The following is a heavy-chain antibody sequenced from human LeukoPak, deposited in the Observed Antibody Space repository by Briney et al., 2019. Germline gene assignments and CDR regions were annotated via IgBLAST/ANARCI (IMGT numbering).Heavy chain of an antibody. Sequence: PAQTLSLTCAAYGGSFSGYYWSWIRQPPGKGLEWIGEINHSGSTNYNPSLKSRVPISVDTSKNQFSLKLSSVTAADTAVYYCARSPYGSGSYSWFDPWGQGTLVTVSS. CDR2: INHSGST. CDR3: ARSPYGSGSYSWFDP. J-gene: IGHJ5*02. V-gene: IGHV4-34*01. D-gene: IGHD3-10*01. CDR1: GGSFSGYY.